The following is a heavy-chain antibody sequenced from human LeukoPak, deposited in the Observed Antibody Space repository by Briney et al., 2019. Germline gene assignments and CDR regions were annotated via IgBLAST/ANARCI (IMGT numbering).Heavy chain of an antibody. V-gene: IGHV1-69*04. CDR3: ARGDTGSYYYYGMDV. J-gene: IGHJ6*02. CDR1: GGTFSSYA. Sequence: SVKASCKASGGTFSSYAISWVRQAPGQGLEWMGRIIPILGIANYAQKFQGRVTITADKSTSTAYMELSSLRSDDTAVYYCARGDTGSYYYYGMDVWGQGTTVTVSS. D-gene: IGHD1-1*01. CDR2: IIPILGIA.